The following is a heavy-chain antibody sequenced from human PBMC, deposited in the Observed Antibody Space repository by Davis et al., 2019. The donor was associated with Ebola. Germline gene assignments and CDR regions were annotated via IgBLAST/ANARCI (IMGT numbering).Heavy chain of an antibody. Sequence: GESLKISCAASGFTFSSYTMSWVRQAPGKGLEWVSSISSSSSYIYYADSVKGRFTISRDNAKNSLYLQMNSLRAEDTAVYYCARGGAIAAAALSYWGQGTLVTVSS. CDR2: ISSSSSYI. CDR3: ARGGAIAAAALSY. V-gene: IGHV3-21*01. J-gene: IGHJ4*02. D-gene: IGHD6-13*01. CDR1: GFTFSSYT.